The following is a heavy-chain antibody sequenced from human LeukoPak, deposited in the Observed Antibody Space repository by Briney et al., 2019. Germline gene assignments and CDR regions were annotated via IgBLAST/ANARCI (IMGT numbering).Heavy chain of an antibody. CDR2: ISGSGGST. D-gene: IGHD6-19*01. J-gene: IGHJ3*01. CDR3: AKAAGQWLVRRAFDV. Sequence: GGSLRLSCAASGFTFSSYAMSWVRQAPGKGLEWVSAISGSGGSTYYADSGKGRFTISRDDSKHTVSLKMNSLRAEDTAVYYCAKAAGQWLVRRAFDVWGQGTMVTVSS. V-gene: IGHV3-23*01. CDR1: GFTFSSYA.